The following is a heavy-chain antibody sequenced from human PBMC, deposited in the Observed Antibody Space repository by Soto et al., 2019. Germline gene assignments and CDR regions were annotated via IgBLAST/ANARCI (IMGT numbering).Heavy chain of an antibody. J-gene: IGHJ6*02. CDR3: ARGPFTIFGVVIITPYYYYGMDV. Sequence: ASVKVSCKASGYTFTGYYMHWVRQAPGQGLEWMGWINPNSGGTNYAQKFQGRVTMTRDTSISTAYMELSRLRSDDTAVYHCARGPFTIFGVVIITPYYYYGMDVWGQGTTVTVSS. V-gene: IGHV1-2*02. D-gene: IGHD3-3*01. CDR2: INPNSGGT. CDR1: GYTFTGYY.